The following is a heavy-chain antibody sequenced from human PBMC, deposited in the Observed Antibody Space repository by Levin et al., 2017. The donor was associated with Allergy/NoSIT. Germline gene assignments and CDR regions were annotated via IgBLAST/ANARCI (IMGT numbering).Heavy chain of an antibody. J-gene: IGHJ4*02. CDR2: MKSDGSST. Sequence: GESLKISCEASGFTFTGYWMHWVRQAPGKGLVWVSRMKSDGSSTSYADSVKGRFTISRDNAKNTMYLQMNSLRAEDTAVYYCAREGYVDTAMTQRKPFGYWGQGTLVTVSS. CDR1: GFTFTGYW. CDR3: AREGYVDTAMTQRKPFGY. V-gene: IGHV3-74*01. D-gene: IGHD5-18*01.